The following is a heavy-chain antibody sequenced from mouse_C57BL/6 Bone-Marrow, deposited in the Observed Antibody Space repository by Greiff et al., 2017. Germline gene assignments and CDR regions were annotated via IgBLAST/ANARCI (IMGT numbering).Heavy chain of an antibody. V-gene: IGHV1-18*01. CDR1: GYTFTDYN. J-gene: IGHJ4*01. CDR3: ARFDYDPYGYAMDY. CDR2: INPNNGGT. D-gene: IGHD2-4*01. Sequence: VQLKESGPELVKPGASVKIPCKASGYTFTDYNMDWVKQSHGKSLEWIGDINPNNGGTIYNQKFKGKATLTVDKSSSTAYMELRSLTSEDTAVYYCARFDYDPYGYAMDYWGQGTSVTVSS.